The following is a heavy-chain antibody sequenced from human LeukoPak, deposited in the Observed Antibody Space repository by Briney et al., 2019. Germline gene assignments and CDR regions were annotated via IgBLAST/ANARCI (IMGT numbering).Heavy chain of an antibody. CDR1: GFTFSSYG. CDR2: ISGSGDDT. V-gene: IGHV3-23*01. CDR3: SPTWYSSGWYFDY. J-gene: IGHJ4*02. D-gene: IGHD6-19*01. Sequence: GGSLRLSCVASGFTFSSYGMHWVRQAPGKGLEWVSGISGSGDDTYYADSVKGRFTISRDNSKNTLYLQLNSLRAEDTAVYYCSPTWYSSGWYFDYWGQGTLVTVSS.